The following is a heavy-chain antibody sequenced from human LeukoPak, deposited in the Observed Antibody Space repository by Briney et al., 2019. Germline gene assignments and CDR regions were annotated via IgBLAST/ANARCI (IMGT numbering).Heavy chain of an antibody. D-gene: IGHD6-13*01. CDR1: GGSISSYF. Sequence: SETLSLTCTVSGGSISSYFWTWIRQPAGKGLEWVGHIYTSGFTTYNPSLMSRLTMSVDTSKNQFSPKLSSVTAADTAVYYCAREEAAAGRSIDYWGQGTLVTVSS. V-gene: IGHV4-4*07. CDR2: IYTSGFT. CDR3: AREEAAAGRSIDY. J-gene: IGHJ4*02.